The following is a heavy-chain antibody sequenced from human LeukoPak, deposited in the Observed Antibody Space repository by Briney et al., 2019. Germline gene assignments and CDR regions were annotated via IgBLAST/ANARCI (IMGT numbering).Heavy chain of an antibody. Sequence: PGGSLRLSCAASGFTVSSNYMSWVRQAPGKGLEWVSVIYSGGSTYYADSVKGRFTISRDNSKNTLYLQMNSLRAEDTAVYYCARDRGLGVLGDYYYYGMDVWGQGTTVTVSS. V-gene: IGHV3-53*01. D-gene: IGHD3-16*01. CDR3: ARDRGLGVLGDYYYYGMDV. J-gene: IGHJ6*02. CDR2: IYSGGST. CDR1: GFTVSSNY.